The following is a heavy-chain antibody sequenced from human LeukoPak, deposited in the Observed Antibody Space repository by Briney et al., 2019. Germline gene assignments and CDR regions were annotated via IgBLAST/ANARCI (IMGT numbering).Heavy chain of an antibody. V-gene: IGHV3-11*01. D-gene: IGHD1-26*01. Sequence: GGSLRLSCAASGFTFSDYYMSWIRQAPGKGLEWGSYISSSGSTIYYADSAKGRFTISRDNAKNSLYLQMNSLRAEDTAVYYCARARYSGSFRHFDYWGQGTLVTVSS. CDR2: ISSSGSTI. J-gene: IGHJ4*02. CDR1: GFTFSDYY. CDR3: ARARYSGSFRHFDY.